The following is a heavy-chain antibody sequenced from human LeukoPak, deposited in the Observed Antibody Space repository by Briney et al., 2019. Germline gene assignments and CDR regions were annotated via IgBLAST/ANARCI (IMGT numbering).Heavy chain of an antibody. CDR3: VRDADYFDSSGSVRGFAI. D-gene: IGHD3-22*01. CDR2: INHRGTI. V-gene: IGHV4-31*03. Sequence: SETLSLTCTVSGGSISSRDYYWSWICQYPGKGLEWIGYINHRGTIDYNPSLKSRVTISVDTSKNQFSLKLNSVTAADTAVYYCVRDADYFDSSGSVRGFAIWGQGTMVSVSS. CDR1: GGSISSRDYY. J-gene: IGHJ3*02.